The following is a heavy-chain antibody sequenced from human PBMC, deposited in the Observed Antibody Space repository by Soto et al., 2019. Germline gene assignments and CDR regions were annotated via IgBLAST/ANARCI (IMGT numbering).Heavy chain of an antibody. Sequence: QVQLVESGGGVVQPGTSLRLSCVASGFTFYNYGMHWVRQAPGKGLEWVAAILPDGDIEHYPDSVKGRFTISRDNSRNTLYLQMNVLRAEDTAMYYCAKVGMVATTQMGWFAPWGQGTLVIVSS. CDR2: ILPDGDIE. CDR1: GFTFYNYG. D-gene: IGHD1-7*01. V-gene: IGHV3-33*06. J-gene: IGHJ5*02. CDR3: AKVGMVATTQMGWFAP.